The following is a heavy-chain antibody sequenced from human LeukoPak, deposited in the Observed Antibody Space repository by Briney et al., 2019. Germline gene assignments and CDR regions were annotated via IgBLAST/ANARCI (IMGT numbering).Heavy chain of an antibody. CDR2: IYYSGSI. J-gene: IGHJ5*02. V-gene: IGHV4-59*01. CDR1: GGSISSYY. Sequence: SETLSLTCTVSGGSISSYYWSWIRQPPGKGLEWIGYIYYSGSINYNPSLKSRVTISVDTSKNQFSLKLSSVTAADTAVYYCARDHPSFDPWGQGTLVTVSS. CDR3: ARDHPSFDP.